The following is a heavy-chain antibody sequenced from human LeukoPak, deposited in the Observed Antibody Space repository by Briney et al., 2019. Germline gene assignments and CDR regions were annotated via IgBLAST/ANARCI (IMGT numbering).Heavy chain of an antibody. D-gene: IGHD6-6*01. Sequence: ASVKVSCKASGYTFTSYGISWVRQAPGQGLEWMGWISAYNGNTNYAQKLQGRVTMTTDTSTSTAYMELRSLRSDDTAVYYCARAPDTQLVLPFYLSQYYMDVWGKGTTVTVSS. CDR3: ARAPDTQLVLPFYLSQYYMDV. CDR1: GYTFTSYG. J-gene: IGHJ6*03. CDR2: ISAYNGNT. V-gene: IGHV1-18*01.